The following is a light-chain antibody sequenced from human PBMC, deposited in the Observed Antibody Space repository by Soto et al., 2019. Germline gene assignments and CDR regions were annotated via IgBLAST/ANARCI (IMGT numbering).Light chain of an antibody. CDR3: SSYAGSNSWV. V-gene: IGLV2-11*01. Sequence: QSVLTQPRSVSGSPGQSVTISCTGTSSDVGGYNYVSWYRQHPGKAPKLIIYDVDKRPSGVPDRFSGSKSGNTASLTISGLQAEDEADYYCSSYAGSNSWVFGGGTKLTVL. CDR2: DVD. J-gene: IGLJ3*02. CDR1: SSDVGGYNY.